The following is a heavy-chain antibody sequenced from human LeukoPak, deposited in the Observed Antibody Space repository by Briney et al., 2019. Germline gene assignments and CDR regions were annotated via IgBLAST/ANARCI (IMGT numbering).Heavy chain of an antibody. V-gene: IGHV3-43*01. CDR2: ISWDGGST. Sequence: GGSLRLSCTASGFTFGDYTMHWVRQAPGKGLEWVSLISWDGGSTYYADSVKGRFTISRDNSKNSLYLQMNSLRTEDTALYYCARSGDQLLYFDYWGQGTLVTVSS. J-gene: IGHJ4*02. CDR3: ARSGDQLLYFDY. D-gene: IGHD2-2*01. CDR1: GFTFGDYT.